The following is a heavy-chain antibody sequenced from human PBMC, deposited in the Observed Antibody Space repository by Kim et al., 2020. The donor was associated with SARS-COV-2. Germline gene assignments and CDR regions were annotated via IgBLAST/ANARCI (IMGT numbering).Heavy chain of an antibody. D-gene: IGHD1-7*01. V-gene: IGHV1-46*01. CDR3: ARGSNWNYGY. CDR2: ST. J-gene: IGHJ4*02. Sequence: STSYAQKFQGRVTMTRDTSTSTVYMELSSLRSEDTAVYYCARGSNWNYGYWGQGTLVTVSS.